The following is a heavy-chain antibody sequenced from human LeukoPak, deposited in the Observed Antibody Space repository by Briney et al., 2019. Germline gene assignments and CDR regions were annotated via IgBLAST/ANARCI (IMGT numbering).Heavy chain of an antibody. CDR1: GGSISSSSYY. V-gene: IGHV4-61*02. D-gene: IGHD1-26*01. CDR2: IYTSGST. CDR3: ARGIVGATSRFDP. Sequence: PSETLSLACTVSGGSISSSSYYWGWIRQPAGKGLEWIGRIYTSGSTNYNPSLKSRVTMSVDTSKNQFSLKLSSVTAADTAVYYCARGIVGATSRFDPWGQGTLVTVSS. J-gene: IGHJ5*02.